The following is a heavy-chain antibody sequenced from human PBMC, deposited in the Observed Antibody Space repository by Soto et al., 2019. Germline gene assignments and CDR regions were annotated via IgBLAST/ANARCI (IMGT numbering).Heavy chain of an antibody. CDR1: GGTFSSYA. CDR3: ARDTSGYDLGLDD. CDR2: IIPIFGTA. V-gene: IGHV1-69*13. J-gene: IGHJ4*02. Sequence: SVKVSCKASGGTFSSYAISWVRQAPGQGLEWMGGIIPIFGTANYAQKFQGRVTITADESTSTAYMELSSLRSEDTAVYYCARDTSGYDLGLDDWGQGTRVTVSS. D-gene: IGHD5-12*01.